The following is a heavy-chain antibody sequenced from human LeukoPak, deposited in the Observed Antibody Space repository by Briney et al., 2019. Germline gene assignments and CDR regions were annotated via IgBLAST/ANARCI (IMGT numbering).Heavy chain of an antibody. V-gene: IGHV4-59*11. Sequence: PSETLSLTCTVSGGSISSHYWSWIRQPPGKGLEWIGYMFSSGTTNYNPSLKSRVTISLNSSTNQISLQLSSVTAADPAVYYCARVGSYYRGAHFDYWGQGTLVTVSS. J-gene: IGHJ4*02. CDR2: MFSSGTT. D-gene: IGHD1-26*01. CDR3: ARVGSYYRGAHFDY. CDR1: GGSISSHY.